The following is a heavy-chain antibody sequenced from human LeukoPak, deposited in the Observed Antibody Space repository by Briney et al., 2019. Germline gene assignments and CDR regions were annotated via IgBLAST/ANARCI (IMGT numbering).Heavy chain of an antibody. J-gene: IGHJ6*02. CDR1: GYTFTSYG. V-gene: IGHV1-18*01. Sequence: ASVKVSCKASGYTFTSYGISWVRQAPGQGLEWMGWISAYNGNTNYAQKLQGRVTMTTDTSTSTACMELRSLRSDDTAVYYCARDGVVVAATPYYYYGMDVWGQGTTVTVSS. D-gene: IGHD2-15*01. CDR3: ARDGVVVAATPYYYYGMDV. CDR2: ISAYNGNT.